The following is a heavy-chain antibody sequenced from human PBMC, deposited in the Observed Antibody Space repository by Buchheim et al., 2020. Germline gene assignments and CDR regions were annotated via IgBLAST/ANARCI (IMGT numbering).Heavy chain of an antibody. CDR2: ISYAGTTK. CDR1: GFTFNNYA. Sequence: QVQLVESGGGVVQPGRALRLSCAASGFTFNNYAMHWVRQAPGKGLEWVAVISYAGTTKYYADSVTGRYTISRDNSENSLYLQMNSLRVEDTAVYYCARRRVAASDYYYGMDVWGQGTT. V-gene: IGHV3-30-3*01. D-gene: IGHD6-19*01. J-gene: IGHJ6*02. CDR3: ARRRVAASDYYYGMDV.